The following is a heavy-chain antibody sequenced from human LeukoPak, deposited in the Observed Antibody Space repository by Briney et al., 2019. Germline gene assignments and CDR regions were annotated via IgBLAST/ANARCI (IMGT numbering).Heavy chain of an antibody. V-gene: IGHV3-74*01. CDR2: ISSDGSNT. Sequence: GGSLRLSCAASGFTFSSYWMHWVRHAPRKGLVWVSRISSDGSNTRYADSVKGRFTISRDNAKKTLYLQMNSLRAEDTAVYYCARGVNGDSRFDPWGQGTLVTVSS. CDR1: GFTFSSYW. J-gene: IGHJ5*02. CDR3: ARGVNGDSRFDP. D-gene: IGHD4-17*01.